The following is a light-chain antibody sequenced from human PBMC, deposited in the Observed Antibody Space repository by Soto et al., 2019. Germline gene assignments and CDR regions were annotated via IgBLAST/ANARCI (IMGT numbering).Light chain of an antibody. V-gene: IGKV1-5*03. Sequence: DIQMTQSPSTLSASVGDRVTTTCRASQSISSWLGWDQQKPGKAPKLLIYQASTLESGVPTRFRRRGSGTEFTLTITSLQPDAFASYYCQQYNRYPVTVGGGTRVEIK. J-gene: IGKJ4*01. CDR3: QQYNRYPVT. CDR2: QAS. CDR1: QSISSW.